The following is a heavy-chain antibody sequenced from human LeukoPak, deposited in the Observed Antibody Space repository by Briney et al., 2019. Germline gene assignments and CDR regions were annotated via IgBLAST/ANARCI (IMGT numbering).Heavy chain of an antibody. V-gene: IGHV4-39*01. J-gene: IGHJ4*02. CDR2: IYYSGST. D-gene: IGHD2-15*01. CDR3: ARLGRTRAY. CDR1: GGSISSSSYY. Sequence: SETLSLTCTVSGGSISSSSYYWGWIRQPPGKGLEWIGSIYYSGSTYYNPFLKSRVTISVDTSKNQFSLKLSSVTAADTAVYYCARLGRTRAYWGQGTLVTVSS.